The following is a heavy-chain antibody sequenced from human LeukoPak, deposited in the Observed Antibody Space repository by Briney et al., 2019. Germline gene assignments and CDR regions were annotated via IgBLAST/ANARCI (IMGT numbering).Heavy chain of an antibody. CDR1: GYTFTGYY. J-gene: IGHJ4*02. D-gene: IGHD3-9*01. V-gene: IGHV1-2*02. Sequence: EASVKVSCKASGYTFTGYYMHWVRQAPGQGLEWMGWINPNSGGTNYAQKFQGRVAMTRDTSISTAYMELSRLRSDDTAVYYCARGWWVQKYYDILTGHFDYWGQGTLVTVSS. CDR2: INPNSGGT. CDR3: ARGWWVQKYYDILTGHFDY.